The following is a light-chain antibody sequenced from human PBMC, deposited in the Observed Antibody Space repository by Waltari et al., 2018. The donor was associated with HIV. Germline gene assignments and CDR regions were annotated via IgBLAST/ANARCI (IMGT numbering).Light chain of an antibody. J-gene: IGLJ2*01. CDR2: EVN. V-gene: IGLV2-8*01. Sequence: QSALTQPPSASGSPGQSVTISCTGSSTDIGSNNYVSWFHQYTGKSPKLIIYEVNKRPSGVPDRFSGSKSGNTASLTVSGLQADDEADYYCSSNAITFEIFGGGTKLTV. CDR3: SSNAITFEI. CDR1: STDIGSNNY.